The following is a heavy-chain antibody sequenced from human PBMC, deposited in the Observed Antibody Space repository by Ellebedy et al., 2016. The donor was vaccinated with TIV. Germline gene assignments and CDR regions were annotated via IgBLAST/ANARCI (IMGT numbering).Heavy chain of an antibody. CDR3: ARHAIAYSSGRSTNWFNP. Sequence: SETLSLXCTVSGGSISSSSYYWGWIRQPPGKGLEWIGSIYYSGSTYYNPSLKSRVTISVDTSKNQFSLKLSSVTAADTAVYYCARHAIAYSSGRSTNWFNPWGQGTLVTVSS. D-gene: IGHD6-25*01. CDR2: IYYSGST. J-gene: IGHJ5*02. CDR1: GGSISSSSYY. V-gene: IGHV4-39*01.